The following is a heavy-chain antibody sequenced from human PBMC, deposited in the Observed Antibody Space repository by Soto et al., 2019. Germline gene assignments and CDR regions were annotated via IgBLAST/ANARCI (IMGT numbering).Heavy chain of an antibody. CDR1: GGSITSSY. J-gene: IGHJ4*02. V-gene: IGHV4-59*01. CDR2: IYDTGISGYTPST. CDR3: AKKSEIAVPRYYFDL. D-gene: IGHD2-21*01. Sequence: SETLSLTCTVSGGSITSSYWGWIRRPPGKGLEWIAYIYDTGISGYTPSTSYNPSLKSRVTMSVDTSKSQFSLKLTSVTAADTAVYYCAKKSEIAVPRYYFDLWGQGTLVTVSS.